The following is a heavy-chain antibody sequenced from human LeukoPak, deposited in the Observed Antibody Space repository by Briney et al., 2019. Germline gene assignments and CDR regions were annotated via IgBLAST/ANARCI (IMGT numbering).Heavy chain of an antibody. D-gene: IGHD6-13*01. CDR1: GYTFTGYY. J-gene: IGHJ4*02. V-gene: IGHV1-2*06. Sequence: GASVKVSCKASGYTFTGYYMHWVRQAPGQGLEWMGRINPNSGGTNYAQKFQGRVTMTRDTSICTAYMELSRLRSDDTAVYYCARMYSSSWREEYYFDYWGQGTLVTVSS. CDR3: ARMYSSSWREEYYFDY. CDR2: INPNSGGT.